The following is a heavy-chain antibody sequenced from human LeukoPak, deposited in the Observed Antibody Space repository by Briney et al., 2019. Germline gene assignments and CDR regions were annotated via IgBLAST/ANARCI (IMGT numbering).Heavy chain of an antibody. CDR1: GGSISGSAYY. J-gene: IGHJ4*02. V-gene: IGHV4-39*01. CDR3: ARLDGSGSYRWGYYFDY. D-gene: IGHD3-10*01. Sequence: PSETLSLTCTVPGGSISGSAYYWGWIRQPPGKGLEWIGSIYYSGSTYHNPSLKSRVTISVDTSKNQFSLKLNSVTAADTALYYCARLDGSGSYRWGYYFDYWGQGALVIVSS. CDR2: IYYSGST.